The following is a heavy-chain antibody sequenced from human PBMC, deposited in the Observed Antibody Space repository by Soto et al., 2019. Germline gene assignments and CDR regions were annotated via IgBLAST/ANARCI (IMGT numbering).Heavy chain of an antibody. CDR1: GGTFSSYA. V-gene: IGHV1-69*13. D-gene: IGHD2-15*01. CDR2: IIPIFGTA. CDR3: AITCSGGSCYPPFDY. Sequence: SVKVSCKASGGTFSSYAISWVRRAPGQGLEWMGGIIPIFGTANYAQKFQGRVTITADESTSTAYMELSSLRSEDTAVYYCAITCSGGSCYPPFDYWGQGTLVTVSS. J-gene: IGHJ4*02.